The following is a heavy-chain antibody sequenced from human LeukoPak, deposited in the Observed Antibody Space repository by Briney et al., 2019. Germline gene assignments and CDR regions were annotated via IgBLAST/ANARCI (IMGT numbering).Heavy chain of an antibody. CDR1: GGTFSSYA. Sequence: SVKVSCKASGGTFSSYAISWVRQAPGQGLEWMGGIIPIFGTANYAQKFQGRVTITADESTSTAYMELSNLRSEDTAVYYCARDLGRFLWRAFDIWGQGTMVTVSS. D-gene: IGHD3-3*01. CDR2: IIPIFGTA. J-gene: IGHJ3*02. V-gene: IGHV1-69*13. CDR3: ARDLGRFLWRAFDI.